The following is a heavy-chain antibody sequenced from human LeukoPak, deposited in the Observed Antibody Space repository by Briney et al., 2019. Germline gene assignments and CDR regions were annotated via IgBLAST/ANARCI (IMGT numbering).Heavy chain of an antibody. CDR2: IYYSGST. CDR3: ARHGTSGTNLNWFDP. D-gene: IGHD1-1*01. V-gene: IGHV4-59*01. Sequence: SETLSLTCTVSGGSISSFYWSWMRQPPGKGLKWIGYIYYSGSTNYNPSLKSRVTISVDTSKDQFSLKLSSVTAADTAVYYCARHGTSGTNLNWFDPWGQGTLVTVSS. J-gene: IGHJ5*02. CDR1: GGSISSFY.